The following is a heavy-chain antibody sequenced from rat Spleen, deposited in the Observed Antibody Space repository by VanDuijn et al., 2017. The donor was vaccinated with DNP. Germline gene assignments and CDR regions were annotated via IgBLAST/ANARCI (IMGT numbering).Heavy chain of an antibody. D-gene: IGHD1-12*02. Sequence: EVQLVESGGGLVQPGRSLKLSCAASGFTFSNFGMAWVRQTPTKGLEWVASISTGSGNTFYRDSVKGRFTISRDNAKNTQYLQMDSLRSEDTATYYCTVDRDGSYGVAYWGQGTLVTVSS. V-gene: IGHV5S14*01. CDR1: GFTFSNFG. J-gene: IGHJ3*01. CDR2: ISTGSGNT. CDR3: TVDRDGSYGVAY.